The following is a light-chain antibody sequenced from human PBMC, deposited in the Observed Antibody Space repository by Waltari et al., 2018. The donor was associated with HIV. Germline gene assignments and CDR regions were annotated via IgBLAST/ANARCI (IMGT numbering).Light chain of an antibody. J-gene: IGKJ2*01. Sequence: DIVMTQSPDSLAVSLGERATINCKSSQRVLSRSNNENYLAWYQQKPGQPPKLLIYWAATRDSGVPDRFSGSGSGTDVSLTISSLQAEDVAVYYCQEYYDTEFTFGQGTKLEIK. CDR3: QEYYDTEFT. V-gene: IGKV4-1*01. CDR1: QRVLSRSNNENY. CDR2: WAA.